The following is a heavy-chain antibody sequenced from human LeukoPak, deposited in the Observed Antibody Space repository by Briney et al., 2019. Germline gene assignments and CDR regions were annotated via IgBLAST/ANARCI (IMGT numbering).Heavy chain of an antibody. J-gene: IGHJ5*02. CDR3: AKDWAVAGTRWFDP. D-gene: IGHD6-19*01. CDR1: GFTFSSYA. Sequence: GGSLRLSCAASGFTFSSYAMSWVRQAPGKGLEWVSAISGSGGSTYYADSVKGRFTNSRDNSKNTLCLQMNSLRAEDTAVYYCAKDWAVAGTRWFDPWGQGTLVTVSS. CDR2: ISGSGGST. V-gene: IGHV3-23*01.